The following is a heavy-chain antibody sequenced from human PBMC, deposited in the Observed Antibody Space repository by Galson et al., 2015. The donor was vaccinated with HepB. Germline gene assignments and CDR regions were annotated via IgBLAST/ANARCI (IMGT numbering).Heavy chain of an antibody. Sequence: SLRLSCAASGFTVSSNYMSWVRQAPGKGLEWVSVIYSGGSTYYADSVKGRFTISRDNSKNTLYLQMNSLRAEDTAVYYCARGRYDFWSGYYYYYGMDVWGQGTTVTVSS. J-gene: IGHJ6*02. V-gene: IGHV3-53*01. CDR3: ARGRYDFWSGYYYYYGMDV. CDR1: GFTVSSNY. D-gene: IGHD3-3*01. CDR2: IYSGGST.